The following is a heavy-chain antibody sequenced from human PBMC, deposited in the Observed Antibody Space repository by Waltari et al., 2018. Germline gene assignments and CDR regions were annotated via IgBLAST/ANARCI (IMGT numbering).Heavy chain of an antibody. CDR1: GGSISSYY. Sequence: QVQLQESGPGLVKPSETLSLTCTVSGGSISSYYWSWIRQPPGKGLEWIGYIYYSGSTNYNPSLKSRGTISVDTSKNQFSLKLSSVTAADTAVYYCARVPYYDFWSGYPTYMDVWGKGTTVTISS. D-gene: IGHD3-3*01. CDR2: IYYSGST. V-gene: IGHV4-59*01. J-gene: IGHJ6*03. CDR3: ARVPYYDFWSGYPTYMDV.